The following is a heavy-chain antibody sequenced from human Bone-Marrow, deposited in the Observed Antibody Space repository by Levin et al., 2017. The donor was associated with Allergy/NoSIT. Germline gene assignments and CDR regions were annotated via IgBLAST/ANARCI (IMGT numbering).Heavy chain of an antibody. V-gene: IGHV3-23*01. CDR1: GFIFADYA. J-gene: IGHJ6*03. D-gene: IGHD4-17*01. Sequence: GESLKISCTISGFIFADYAMNWVRQAPGRGLEWVSSLDGSSGKTHYADAVKGRFTISRENSKNTLFLQMNSLRVEDTAGYYCAKAGTTVMLYYSCVDVWGVGAAVAVSS. CDR3: AKAGTTVMLYYSCVDV. CDR2: LDGSSGKT.